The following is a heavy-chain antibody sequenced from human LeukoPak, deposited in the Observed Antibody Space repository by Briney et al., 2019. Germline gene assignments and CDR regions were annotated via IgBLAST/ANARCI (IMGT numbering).Heavy chain of an antibody. CDR1: GFSFLSNY. J-gene: IGHJ4*02. CDR2: IYSGGHT. V-gene: IGHV3-53*01. CDR3: ARGPGVLFFDY. Sequence: GGSLRLSCAASGFSFLSNYMSWVRQAPGKGLEWVSIIYSGGHTYYADSVKGRFTLSRDNFKNTLYLQMNNLRAEDTAVYYCARGPGVLFFDYWGQGTLVTVSS. D-gene: IGHD2/OR15-2a*01.